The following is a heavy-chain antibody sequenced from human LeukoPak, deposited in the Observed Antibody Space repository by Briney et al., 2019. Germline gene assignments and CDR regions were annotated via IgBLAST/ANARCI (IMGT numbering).Heavy chain of an antibody. Sequence: GGCLSPSREVSAYPLRSYGMNRVRQAPWKELEWLSYISSSSTTIYYADSVKGRFAISRDNAKNSLYLQMNSLRAEDTAVYYCARDRAVANIGQMSPFDSCGQGTLVTVSS. D-gene: IGHD6-19*01. V-gene: IGHV3-48*04. CDR2: ISSSSTTI. CDR3: ARDRAVANIGQMSPFDS. CDR1: AYPLRSYG. J-gene: IGHJ4*02.